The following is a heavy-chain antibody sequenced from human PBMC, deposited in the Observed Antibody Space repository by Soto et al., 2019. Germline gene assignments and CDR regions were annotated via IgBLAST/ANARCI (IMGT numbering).Heavy chain of an antibody. J-gene: IGHJ4*02. Sequence: GESLKISCKGSGYTFTTYRIAWIRQMPGKGLEWMGIIYPGDSETRYSPSFQGQVTITKDTSKNQVVLTMTNMDPVDTATYYCAQYRYGNFDYWGQGALVTVSS. CDR1: GYTFTTYR. D-gene: IGHD5-18*01. CDR2: IYPGDSET. V-gene: IGHV5-51*01. CDR3: AQYRYGNFDY.